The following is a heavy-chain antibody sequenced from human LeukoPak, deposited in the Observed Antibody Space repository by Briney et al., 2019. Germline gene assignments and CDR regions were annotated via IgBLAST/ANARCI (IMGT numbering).Heavy chain of an antibody. CDR1: GFTFSDYY. D-gene: IGHD4-17*01. V-gene: IGHV3-11*04. J-gene: IGHJ4*02. Sequence: NPGGSLRLSCAASGFTFSDYYMSWIRQAPGKGLEWVSYISSSGSTIYYADSVKGRFTISRDNAKNSLFLQMNSLRAEDTAIYYCARDYYGDYAFDHWGQGALVTVSS. CDR3: ARDYYGDYAFDH. CDR2: ISSSGSTI.